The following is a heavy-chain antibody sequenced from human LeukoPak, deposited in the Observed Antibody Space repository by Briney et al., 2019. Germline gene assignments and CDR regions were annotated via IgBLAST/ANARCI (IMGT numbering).Heavy chain of an antibody. CDR3: ARGLDDYGSGSFDY. Sequence: SETLSLTCTVSGGSISSSSYYWGWIRQPPRKGLEWIVSIYYSVSTYYNPSLKSRVTISVDTSKNQFSLKLSSVTAADTAVYYCARGLDDYGSGSFDYWGQGTLVTVSS. J-gene: IGHJ4*02. CDR1: GGSISSSSYY. V-gene: IGHV4-39*07. CDR2: IYYSVST. D-gene: IGHD3-10*01.